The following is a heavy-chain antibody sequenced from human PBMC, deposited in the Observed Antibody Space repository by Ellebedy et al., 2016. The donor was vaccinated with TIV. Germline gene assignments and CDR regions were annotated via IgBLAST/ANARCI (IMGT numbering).Heavy chain of an antibody. J-gene: IGHJ2*01. V-gene: IGHV3-48*02. CDR1: GFTFSSYS. CDR3: ARDGNSVGGTYWYFDL. D-gene: IGHD1-26*01. CDR2: ISSGITTT. Sequence: GESLKISCAATGFTFSSYSMNWVRQAPGKGLEWVSYISSGITTTYYADSVKCRFTISRDNAKNSLYLQIHSLRDEDTAVYYCARDGNSVGGTYWYFDLWGRGTLVTVSA.